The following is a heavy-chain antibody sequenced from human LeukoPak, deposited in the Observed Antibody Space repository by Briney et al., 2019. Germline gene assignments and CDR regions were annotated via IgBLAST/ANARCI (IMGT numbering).Heavy chain of an antibody. CDR1: GFIFTNTW. V-gene: IGHV3-15*06. Sequence: GGSLRLSCAASGFIFTNTWMNWVRQAPGKGLEWVGRIKGKSDGGTTHYAAPVKGRFTISRDDSKNMLFLQMNTLKTEDTAMYYCSYNMDVWGPGTTVTVSS. CDR3: SYNMDV. J-gene: IGHJ6*02. CDR2: IKGKSDGGTT. D-gene: IGHD1-1*01.